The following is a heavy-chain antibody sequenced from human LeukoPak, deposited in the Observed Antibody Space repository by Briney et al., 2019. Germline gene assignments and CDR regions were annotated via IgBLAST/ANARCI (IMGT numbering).Heavy chain of an antibody. V-gene: IGHV3-23*01. D-gene: IGHD4-23*01. CDR3: ARDARDGYGGNPFDY. CDR1: GFTFSSYA. J-gene: IGHJ4*02. CDR2: IRGSGGTT. Sequence: GGSRRLSCAASGFTFSSYAMYWVRQAPGKGLEWVSTIRGSGGTTYYADSVKGRFTISRDNSKNTLYLQMNSLRAEDTAVYYCARDARDGYGGNPFDYWGQGTLVTVSS.